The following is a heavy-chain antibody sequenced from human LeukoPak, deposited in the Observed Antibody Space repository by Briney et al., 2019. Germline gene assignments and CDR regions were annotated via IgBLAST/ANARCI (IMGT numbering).Heavy chain of an antibody. J-gene: IGHJ4*02. CDR2: IIPIFGTA. CDR1: GGTFSNYA. V-gene: IGHV1-69*13. CDR3: ARGEWELLGYYFNY. Sequence: ASVKVSCKASGGTFSNYAISWVRQAPGQGLEWMGGIIPIFGTANYAQKFQGRVTITADESTSTAYMELSSLRSEDTAVYYCARGEWELLGYYFNYWGQGALVTVSS. D-gene: IGHD4-23*01.